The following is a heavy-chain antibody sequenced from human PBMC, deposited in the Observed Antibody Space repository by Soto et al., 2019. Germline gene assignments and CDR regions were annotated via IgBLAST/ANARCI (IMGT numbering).Heavy chain of an antibody. CDR3: ARDNGIAGSYDP. V-gene: IGHV3-48*02. CDR2: ISISGTAI. D-gene: IGHD6-13*01. CDR1: VFTFMSYS. J-gene: IGHJ5*02. Sequence: PGWSLRLACASSVFTFMSYSMKWVRQAPGKGLEWVSYISISGTAIYYAGSVKGRFTISRDDAKNSLYLQMNSLRDEDTSVYYCARDNGIAGSYDPWGQGALVTVSS.